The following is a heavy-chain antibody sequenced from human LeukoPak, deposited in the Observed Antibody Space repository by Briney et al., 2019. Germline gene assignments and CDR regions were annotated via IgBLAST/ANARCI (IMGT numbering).Heavy chain of an antibody. CDR2: ISFDGSDK. CDR1: GFTFSSYA. D-gene: IGHD3-22*01. CDR3: AKSYSSGYPRYFDY. J-gene: IGHJ4*02. V-gene: IGHV3-30*04. Sequence: GGSLRLSCAASGFTFSSYAMHWVRQAPGKGLEWVALISFDGSDKYYADPVKGRCTISRDNSKNTLYLQMNSLRAEDTAVYYCAKSYSSGYPRYFDYWGQGTLVTVSS.